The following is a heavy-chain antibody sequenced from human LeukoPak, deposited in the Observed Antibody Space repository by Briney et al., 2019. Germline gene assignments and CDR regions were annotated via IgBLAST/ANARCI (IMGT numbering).Heavy chain of an antibody. D-gene: IGHD3-16*02. CDR3: ARYRMSPRYGMDV. J-gene: IGHJ6*02. V-gene: IGHV4-4*02. CDR1: GGSISSSNW. CDR2: IYHSGST. Sequence: SGTLSLTCAVSGGSISSSNWWSWVRQPPGKGLEWIGEIYHSGSTNYNPSLKSRVTISVDKSKNQFSLKLSSVTAADTAVYYCARYRMSPRYGMDVWGQGTTVTVSS.